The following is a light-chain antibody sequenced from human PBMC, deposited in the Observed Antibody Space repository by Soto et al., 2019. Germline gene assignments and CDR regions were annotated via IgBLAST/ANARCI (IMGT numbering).Light chain of an antibody. V-gene: IGKV1-13*02. CDR2: HAS. Sequence: AIQLTQSPSSLSASVGDRVTITCRASQGISSALAWYQQKPGKAPKLLISHASSLESGVPSRFSGRGSGTDFTLTISSLQPEDFATYHCQQFNTYPTFGGGTKVEIK. CDR3: QQFNTYPT. CDR1: QGISSA. J-gene: IGKJ4*01.